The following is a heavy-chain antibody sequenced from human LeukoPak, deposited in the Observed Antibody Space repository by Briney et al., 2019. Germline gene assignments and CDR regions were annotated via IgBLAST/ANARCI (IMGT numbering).Heavy chain of an antibody. D-gene: IGHD3-10*01. CDR3: AKGVSMAPDAFDI. Sequence: PGGSLRLSCAASGFTFSSYAMSWVRQAPGKGLEWVSAISGSGGSTYYADSVKGRFTISRDNSKNTLYLQMNSLRAEATAVYYCAKGVSMAPDAFDIWGQGTMVTVSS. V-gene: IGHV3-23*01. CDR1: GFTFSSYA. CDR2: ISGSGGST. J-gene: IGHJ3*02.